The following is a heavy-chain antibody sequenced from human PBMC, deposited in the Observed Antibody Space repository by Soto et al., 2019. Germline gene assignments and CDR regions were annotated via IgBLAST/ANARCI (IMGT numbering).Heavy chain of an antibody. CDR3: AREGLSPSDFWSGYYSYNYYYYGMDV. CDR1: GYTFTSYG. CDR2: ISAYNGNT. D-gene: IGHD3-3*01. V-gene: IGHV1-18*01. Sequence: ASVKVSCKASGYTFTSYGISWVRQAPGQGLEWMGWISAYNGNTNYAQKLQGRVTMTTDTSTSTAYMELRSLRSDDTAVYYCAREGLSPSDFWSGYYSYNYYYYGMDVWGQGTTVTVSS. J-gene: IGHJ6*02.